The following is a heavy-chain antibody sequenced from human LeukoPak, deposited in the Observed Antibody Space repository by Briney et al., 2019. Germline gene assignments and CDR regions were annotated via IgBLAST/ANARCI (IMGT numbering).Heavy chain of an antibody. CDR3: AIIDDYGDYGGY. CDR2: ISGSGGSA. CDR1: GFTFTSYA. J-gene: IGHJ4*02. V-gene: IGHV3-23*01. Sequence: GGSLRLSCAASGFTFTSYAMSWVRQAPGKGLEWVSAISGSGGSAYYADSVKGRFTISRDNSKNTLYLQMNSLRAEDTAVYYCAIIDDYGDYGGYWGQGTLVTVSS. D-gene: IGHD4-17*01.